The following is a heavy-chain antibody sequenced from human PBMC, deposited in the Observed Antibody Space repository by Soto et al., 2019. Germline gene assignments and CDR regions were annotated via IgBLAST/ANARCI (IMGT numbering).Heavy chain of an antibody. V-gene: IGHV4-39*01. CDR3: ARHGITGSYYDAFDI. Sequence: PSGTLWRTCTVAGGSISRSRCHSAGRPQPPGKGLEWIASIKYSGTTFYNPSLKGRVTLSVDTSKNQFALKLSSVTAAETAVYYCARHGITGSYYDAFDIWGQGTMVT. J-gene: IGHJ3*02. D-gene: IGHD1-26*01. CDR1: GGSISRSRCH. CDR2: IKYSGTT.